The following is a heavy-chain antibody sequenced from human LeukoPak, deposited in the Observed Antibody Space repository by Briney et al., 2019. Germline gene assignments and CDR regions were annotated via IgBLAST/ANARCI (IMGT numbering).Heavy chain of an antibody. D-gene: IGHD2-2*02. V-gene: IGHV3-7*01. J-gene: IGHJ6*03. CDR3: ARVWCSSTSCYSTPPDYMDV. CDR1: GFTFSSYW. CDR2: IKQDGSEK. Sequence: GGSLRLSCAASGFTFSSYWMSWVRQAPGKGLEWVANIKQDGSEKYYVDSVKGRFTISRDNAKNSLYLQMNSLRAEDTAVYYCARVWCSSTSCYSTPPDYMDVWGKGTTVTVS.